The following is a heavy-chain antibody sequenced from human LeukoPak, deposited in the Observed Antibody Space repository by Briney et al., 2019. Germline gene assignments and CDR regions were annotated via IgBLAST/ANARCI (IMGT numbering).Heavy chain of an antibody. Sequence: GGSLRLSCAASGFTFSSYAMSWVRQAPAKGLEWVSAISGSGGSTYYADSVKGRFTISRDNSKNTLYLQMNSLRAEDTAVYYCAKIQVLLRRFDYWGQGTLVTVSS. D-gene: IGHD3-22*01. J-gene: IGHJ4*02. CDR2: ISGSGGST. CDR3: AKIQVLLRRFDY. V-gene: IGHV3-23*01. CDR1: GFTFSSYA.